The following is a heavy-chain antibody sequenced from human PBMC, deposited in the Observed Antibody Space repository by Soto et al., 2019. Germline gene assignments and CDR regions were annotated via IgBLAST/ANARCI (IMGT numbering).Heavy chain of an antibody. V-gene: IGHV3-30-3*01. Sequence: LRLSCAASRFTFSSYAMHWVRQAPGKGLEWVAVISYDGTNKYYADFVKGRFTISRDNSKNTLYLEMNSLKTEDTDVYYCARVPKVYCRGASCYTSGPVGCDIWGKGTMFTAAS. J-gene: IGHJ6*04. CDR1: RFTFSSYA. CDR3: ARVPKVYCRGASCYTSGPVGCDI. CDR2: ISYDGTNK. D-gene: IGHD2-15*01.